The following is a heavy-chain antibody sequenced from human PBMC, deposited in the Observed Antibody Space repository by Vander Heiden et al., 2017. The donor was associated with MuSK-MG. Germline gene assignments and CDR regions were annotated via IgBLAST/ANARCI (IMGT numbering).Heavy chain of an antibody. CDR3: AKPGARIET. Sequence: EVHLVESGGGLVQPGGSLRLSCAAFGFPFDAFWVCWVRQALGKGLEWLANIKPDGTKTYYVDAVKCRFTISRDNARNSLYLDMSSLRVDDTAMYYCAKPGARIETCGQGTLGTGS. V-gene: IGHV3-7*01. J-gene: IGHJ5*02. D-gene: IGHD2-15*01. CDR2: IKPDGTKT. CDR1: GFPFDAFW.